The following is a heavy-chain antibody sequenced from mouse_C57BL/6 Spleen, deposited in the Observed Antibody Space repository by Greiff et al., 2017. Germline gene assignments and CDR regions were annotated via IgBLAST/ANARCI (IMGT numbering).Heavy chain of an antibody. J-gene: IGHJ4*01. CDR2: INSDGGST. CDR3: ARGGYDGYYGAMDY. Sequence: EVKVVESGGGLVQPGESLKLSCESNEYEFPSHDMSWVRKTPEKRLELVAAINSDGGSTYYPDTMERRFIISRDNTKKTLYLQMSSLRSEDTALYYCARGGYDGYYGAMDYWGQGTSVTVSS. V-gene: IGHV5-2*01. D-gene: IGHD2-3*01. CDR1: EYEFPSHD.